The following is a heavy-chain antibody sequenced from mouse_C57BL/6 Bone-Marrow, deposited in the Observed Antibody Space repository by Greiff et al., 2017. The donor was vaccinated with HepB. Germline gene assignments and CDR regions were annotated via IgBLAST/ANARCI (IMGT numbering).Heavy chain of an antibody. Sequence: EVKLLESGPGMVKPSQSLSLTCTVTGYSITSGYDWHWIRHFPGNKLEWMGYISYSGSTNYNPSLKSRISITHDTSKNHFFLKLNSVTTEDTATYYCARDGWDVRFAYWGQGTLVTVSA. V-gene: IGHV3-1*01. CDR2: ISYSGST. J-gene: IGHJ3*01. CDR3: ARDGWDVRFAY. D-gene: IGHD4-1*01. CDR1: GYSITSGYD.